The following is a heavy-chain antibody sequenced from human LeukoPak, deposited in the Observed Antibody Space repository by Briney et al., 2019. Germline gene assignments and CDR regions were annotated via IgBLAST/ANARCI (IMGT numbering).Heavy chain of an antibody. D-gene: IGHD2-2*01. CDR1: GFTFSTHG. CDR2: IRSDGTNK. CDR3: AKDRKAVQLPLYYYMDV. J-gene: IGHJ6*03. Sequence: GGSLRLSCAASGFTFSTHGMHWVRLAPGKGLEWVAFIRSDGTNKYYADSVQGRFTISRDNSKNTLYLQVKSLRPEDTAVYYCAKDRKAVQLPLYYYMDVWGKGTTVTVSS. V-gene: IGHV3-30*02.